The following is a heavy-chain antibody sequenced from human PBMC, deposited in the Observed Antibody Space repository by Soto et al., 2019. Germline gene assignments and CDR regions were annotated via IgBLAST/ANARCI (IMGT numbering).Heavy chain of an antibody. CDR2: IYSGGST. CDR3: AREWELPNYYGMDV. V-gene: IGHV3-53*01. CDR1: GFTVSSNY. J-gene: IGHJ6*02. D-gene: IGHD1-26*01. Sequence: GGSLRLSCAASGFTVSSNYMSWVRQAPGKGLEWVSVIYSGGSTYYADSVKGRFTISRDNSKNTAHLQMNSLRAEDTAVYYCAREWELPNYYGMDVWGQGTTVTVSS.